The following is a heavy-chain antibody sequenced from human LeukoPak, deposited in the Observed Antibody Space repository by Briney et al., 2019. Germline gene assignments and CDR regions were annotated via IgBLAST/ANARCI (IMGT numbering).Heavy chain of an antibody. V-gene: IGHV4-34*01. CDR1: GGSFSGYY. J-gene: IGHJ5*02. D-gene: IGHD1-20*01. CDR2: INHSGST. Sequence: PSETLSLTCAVYGGSFSGYYWSWIRQPPGKGLEWIGEINHSGSTNYNPSLKSRVTISVDTSKNQFSLKLSSVTAADTAVYYCARTPNNWNLGYWFDPWGQGTLVTVSS. CDR3: ARTPNNWNLGYWFDP.